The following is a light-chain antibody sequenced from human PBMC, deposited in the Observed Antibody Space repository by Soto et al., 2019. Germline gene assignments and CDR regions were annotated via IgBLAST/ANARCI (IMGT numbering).Light chain of an antibody. V-gene: IGLV2-14*01. J-gene: IGLJ1*01. CDR3: SSYTSSSSYV. CDR1: SSDVGGYNY. Sequence: ALTQPASVSGSPGQSITISCTGTSSDVGGYNYVSWYQQHPGKAPKLMIYEVSNRPSGVSNRFSGSKSGNTASLTISGLQAEDEADYYCSSYTSSSSYVFGTGTKLTVL. CDR2: EVS.